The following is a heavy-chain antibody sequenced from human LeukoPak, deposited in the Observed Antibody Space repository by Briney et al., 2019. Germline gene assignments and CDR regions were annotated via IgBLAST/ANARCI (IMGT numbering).Heavy chain of an antibody. CDR3: ARWGRRRYDSSGYDAFDI. D-gene: IGHD3-22*01. CDR2: INPNSGGT. CDR1: GYTFTGYY. J-gene: IGHJ3*02. Sequence: ASVKVSCKASGYTFTGYYMHWVRQAPGQGLEWMGWINPNSGGTNYAQKFQGRVTMTRDTSISTAYMELSRLRSDDTAVYYCARWGRRRYDSSGYDAFDIWGQGTMVTVSS. V-gene: IGHV1-2*02.